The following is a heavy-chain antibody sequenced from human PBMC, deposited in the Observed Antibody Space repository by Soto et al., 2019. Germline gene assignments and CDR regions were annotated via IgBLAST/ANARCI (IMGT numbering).Heavy chain of an antibody. J-gene: IGHJ6*04. V-gene: IGHV3-23*01. CDR3: AKSDFYVRRGFLSYYYGMDF. CDR2: ISGSGGST. Sequence: PGGSLRLSCAASGFTFSSYAMSWVRQAPGKGLEWVSAISGSGGSTYYADSVKGRFTISRDNSKNTLYLQMNSLRAEDTAVYYYAKSDFYVRRGFLSYYYGMDFWGKWTTVTASS. CDR1: GFTFSSYA. D-gene: IGHD3-22*01.